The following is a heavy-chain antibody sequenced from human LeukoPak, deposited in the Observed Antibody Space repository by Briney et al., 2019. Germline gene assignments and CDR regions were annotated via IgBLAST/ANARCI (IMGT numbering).Heavy chain of an antibody. D-gene: IGHD4-17*01. Sequence: SETLSLTCTVSGGSISYYYWSWTRQSPGKGLEWIGYIYYSGTTTYHPSLKLRVTISVDTSKNQFSLQLRSVTAADTAVYFCAREDPQTTVPEGMDVWGQGTTVTVSS. V-gene: IGHV4-59*01. CDR3: AREDPQTTVPEGMDV. J-gene: IGHJ6*02. CDR2: IYYSGTT. CDR1: GGSISYYY.